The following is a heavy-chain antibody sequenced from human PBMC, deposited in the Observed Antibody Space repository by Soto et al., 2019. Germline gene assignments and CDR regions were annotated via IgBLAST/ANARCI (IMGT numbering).Heavy chain of an antibody. CDR2: IYYSGST. CDR3: ARGNWIAAVDY. J-gene: IGHJ4*02. CDR1: GGSISSGGYY. D-gene: IGHD6-13*01. V-gene: IGHV4-31*03. Sequence: QVQLQESGPGLVKPSQTLSLTCTVSGGSISSGGYYWSWIRQHPGKGLEWIGYIYYSGSTYYNPSLMSRVTISVDRSKNQFSLKLSSVTAADTAVYYCARGNWIAAVDYWGQGTLVTVSS.